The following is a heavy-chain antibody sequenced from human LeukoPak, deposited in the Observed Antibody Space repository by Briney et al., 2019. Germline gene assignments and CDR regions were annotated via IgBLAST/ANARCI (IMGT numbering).Heavy chain of an antibody. CDR2: ISSSSSYI. J-gene: IGHJ4*02. CDR3: ARNSVYDFHFDY. Sequence: GGSLRLSCAASGFTFSSYSMNWVRQAPGKGLEWVSSISSSSSYIYYADSVKGRFTISGDNAKNSLYLQMNSLRAEDTAVYYCARNSVYDFHFDYWGQGTLVTVSS. D-gene: IGHD5/OR15-5a*01. CDR1: GFTFSSYS. V-gene: IGHV3-21*01.